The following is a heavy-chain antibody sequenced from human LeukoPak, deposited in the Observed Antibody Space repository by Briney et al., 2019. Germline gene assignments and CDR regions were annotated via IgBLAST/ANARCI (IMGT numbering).Heavy chain of an antibody. Sequence: GGSLRLSCAASGFTFSSYGMHWVRQAPGKGLEWVAFIRYDGSNKYYADSVKGRFTISRDNSKNTLYLQMSSLRAEDTAVYYCAKERYSYGSVWFDPWGQGTLVTVSS. CDR3: AKERYSYGSVWFDP. V-gene: IGHV3-30*02. J-gene: IGHJ5*02. D-gene: IGHD5-18*01. CDR1: GFTFSSYG. CDR2: IRYDGSNK.